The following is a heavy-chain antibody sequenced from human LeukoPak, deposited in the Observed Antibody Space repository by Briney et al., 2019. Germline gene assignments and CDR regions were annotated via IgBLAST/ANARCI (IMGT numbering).Heavy chain of an antibody. CDR2: INHSGST. CDR1: GGSFSGYY. Sequence: SETLSLTCAVYGGSFSGYYWSWIRQPPGKGLEWIGKINHSGSTNYNPSLKSRVTISVDTSKNQFSLKLSSVTAADTAVYYCARQPPSYYGSGSFDYWGQGTLVTVSS. D-gene: IGHD3-10*01. J-gene: IGHJ4*02. V-gene: IGHV4-34*01. CDR3: ARQPPSYYGSGSFDY.